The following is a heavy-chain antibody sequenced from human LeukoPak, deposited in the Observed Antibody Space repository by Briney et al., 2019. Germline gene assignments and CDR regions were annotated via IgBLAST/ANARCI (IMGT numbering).Heavy chain of an antibody. CDR3: ARRPGGIQLWFRWFDP. Sequence: PSETLSLTCAVYGGSFSGYYWSWIRQPPGKGLEWIGEINHSGSTNYNPSLKSRVTISVDTSKNQFSLKLSSVTVADTAVYYCARRPGGIQLWFRWFDPWGQGTLVTVSS. J-gene: IGHJ5*02. V-gene: IGHV4-34*01. D-gene: IGHD5-18*01. CDR1: GGSFSGYY. CDR2: INHSGST.